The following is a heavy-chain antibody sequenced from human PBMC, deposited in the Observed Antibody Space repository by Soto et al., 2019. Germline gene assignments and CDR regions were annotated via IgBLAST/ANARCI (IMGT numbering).Heavy chain of an antibody. CDR3: ARVVHYDSSGYYYNYFDY. CDR1: GGSISSYY. CDR2: IYYSGST. J-gene: IGHJ4*02. V-gene: IGHV4-59*08. D-gene: IGHD3-22*01. Sequence: TLSLTCTVSGGSISSYYWSWIRQPPGKGLEWIGYIYYSGSTNYNPSLKSRVTISVDTSKNQFSLKLSSVTAADTAVYYCARVVHYDSSGYYYNYFDYWGQGTLVTVSS.